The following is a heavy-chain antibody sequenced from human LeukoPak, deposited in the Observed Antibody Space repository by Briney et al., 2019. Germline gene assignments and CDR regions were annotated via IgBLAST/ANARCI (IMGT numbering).Heavy chain of an antibody. V-gene: IGHV3-15*07. Sequence: GGSLRLSCAASGFTFTNAWMNWVRQAPGKGLEWVGRIKSKADGETIDYAAPVKGGFTFSRDDSKNMLYLQMNSLKSEDTAVYYCSTLTSRGLSDSWGQGTLVTVSS. CDR3: STLTSRGLSDS. D-gene: IGHD1-20*01. CDR1: GFTFTNAW. J-gene: IGHJ4*02. CDR2: IKSKADGETI.